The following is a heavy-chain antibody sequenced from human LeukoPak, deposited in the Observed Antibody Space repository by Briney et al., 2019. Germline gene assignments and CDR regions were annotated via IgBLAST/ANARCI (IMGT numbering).Heavy chain of an antibody. Sequence: GGSLRLSCSASGFTFSSYAMHWVRQAPGKGLEYVSAISDNGGTTYYADSVKGRFTISRDNSKNTVFLEMTSLRAEDTAVYYCARHGLLRYVDDWGQGSLVTVSS. D-gene: IGHD3-9*01. CDR3: ARHGLLRYVDD. J-gene: IGHJ4*02. CDR2: ISDNGGTT. CDR1: GFTFSSYA. V-gene: IGHV3-64*04.